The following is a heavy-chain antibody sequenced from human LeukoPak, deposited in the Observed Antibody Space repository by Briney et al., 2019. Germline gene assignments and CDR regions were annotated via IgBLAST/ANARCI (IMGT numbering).Heavy chain of an antibody. Sequence: ASVKVSCKASGYTFTSYGISWVRQAPGQGLEWLGWTYPHNGNTDYAQKLQDRVSMTTATSTSTAYMELRGLRSDDTAVYYCARSSTWEPFDYWGQGTLVTVSS. CDR2: TYPHNGNT. V-gene: IGHV1-18*01. CDR1: GYTFTSYG. CDR3: ARSSTWEPFDY. J-gene: IGHJ4*02. D-gene: IGHD1-26*01.